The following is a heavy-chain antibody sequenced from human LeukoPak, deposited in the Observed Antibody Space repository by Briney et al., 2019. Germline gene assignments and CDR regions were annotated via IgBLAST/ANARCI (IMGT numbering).Heavy chain of an antibody. CDR2: IYTRDYNT. CDR1: GYSFTSHW. J-gene: IGHJ5*02. V-gene: IGHV5-51*01. CDR3: ARHPIAAGGAYNWFDP. D-gene: IGHD6-13*01. Sequence: GESLKISCKGSGYGSGYSFTSHWIAWVRQMPGKGLEWMGSIYTRDYNTIHSPSFHAKVTISVDTSINTAYMQWISLKASDTAMYYCARHPIAAGGAYNWFDPWGQGTLVTVSS.